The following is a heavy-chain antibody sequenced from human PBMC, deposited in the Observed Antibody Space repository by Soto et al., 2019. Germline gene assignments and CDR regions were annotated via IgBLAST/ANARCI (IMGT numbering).Heavy chain of an antibody. D-gene: IGHD3-10*01. CDR1: GDTFTNFG. J-gene: IGHJ5*02. V-gene: IGHV1-18*01. CDR2: IATSNSNK. Sequence: ASVKVSCKTSGDTFTNFGLSWVRHAPRQGLEWMGWIATSNSNKNYAQKFQGRLTLTTDTSTSTGYMELKSLEYDDTAVYYCARVLRVVVNWFDPLGQGTLVPVSS. CDR3: ARVLRVVVNWFDP.